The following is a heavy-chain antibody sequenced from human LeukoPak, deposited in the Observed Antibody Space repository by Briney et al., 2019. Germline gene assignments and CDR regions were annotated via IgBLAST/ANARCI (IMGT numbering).Heavy chain of an antibody. J-gene: IGHJ4*02. D-gene: IGHD6-6*01. CDR2: IYYTGTT. CDR3: AKEGGPARPGLDS. V-gene: IGHV4-59*11. Sequence: SETLSLTCTVSGASMTGHYWTWIRQDRGTGLEWIGNIYYTGTTSYNPVLVSRVTISLDTSNNQFSLKLTSVTAADTAVYYCAKEGGPARPGLDSWGQGTLVTVSS. CDR1: GASMTGHY.